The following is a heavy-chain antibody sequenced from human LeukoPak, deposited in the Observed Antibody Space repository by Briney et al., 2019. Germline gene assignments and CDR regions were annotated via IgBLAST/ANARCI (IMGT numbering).Heavy chain of an antibody. CDR3: ARPRSGAFDY. J-gene: IGHJ4*02. CDR1: GGSISSSSYY. D-gene: IGHD3-10*01. Sequence: SETLSLTCTVSGGSISSSSYYWGWIRQPPGKGLEWIGSIYYSGSTYYNPSLKSRVTISVDTSKNQFSLKLSSVTAADTAVYYCARPRSGAFDYWGQGTPVTVSS. V-gene: IGHV4-39*01. CDR2: IYYSGST.